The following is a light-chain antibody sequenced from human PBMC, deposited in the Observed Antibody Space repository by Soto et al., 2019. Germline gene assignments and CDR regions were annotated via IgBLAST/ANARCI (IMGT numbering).Light chain of an antibody. J-gene: IGKJ1*01. V-gene: IGKV3-15*01. CDR3: QQDNNCAPWT. CDR2: DAS. CDR1: QSVSNN. Sequence: ILMTQSPATLSVSPGERATLSCRASQSVSNNLAWYQQKPGQAPRLLIYDASTRATGIPARFSGSGSGTEFTLTISGLQAEDFAVYYCQQDNNCAPWTFGQGTKVEIK.